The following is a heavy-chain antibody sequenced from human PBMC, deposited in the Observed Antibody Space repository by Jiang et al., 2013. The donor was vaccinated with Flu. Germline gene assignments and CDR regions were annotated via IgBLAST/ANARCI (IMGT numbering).Heavy chain of an antibody. J-gene: IGHJ5*02. CDR1: GFSLSTSGVG. Sequence: KPTQTLTLTCTFSGFSLSTSGVGVGWIRQPPGKALEWLALIYWDDDKRYSPSLKSRLTITKDTSKNQVVLTMTNMDPVDTATYYCAHAREVVAKRGWFDPWGQGTLVTVSS. CDR2: IYWDDDK. D-gene: IGHD3-22*01. CDR3: AHAREVVAKRGWFDP. V-gene: IGHV2-5*02.